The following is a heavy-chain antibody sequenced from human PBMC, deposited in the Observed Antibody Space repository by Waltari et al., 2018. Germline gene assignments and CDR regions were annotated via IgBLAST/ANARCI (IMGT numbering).Heavy chain of an antibody. V-gene: IGHV4-34*01. D-gene: IGHD2-2*01. CDR3: ARAVPAAHYYYGMDV. J-gene: IGHJ6*02. Sequence: QVQLQQWGAGLLKPSETLSLTCAVYGGSFSGYYWSWIRQPPGKGLEWIGEIKHSGSTNYNPTLKSRVTISVDTSKNQFSLKLSSVTAADTAVYYCARAVPAAHYYYGMDVWGQGTTVTVSS. CDR2: IKHSGST. CDR1: GGSFSGYY.